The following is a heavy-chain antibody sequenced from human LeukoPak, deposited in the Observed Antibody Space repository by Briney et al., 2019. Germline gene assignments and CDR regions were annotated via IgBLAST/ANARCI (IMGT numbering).Heavy chain of an antibody. J-gene: IGHJ4*02. CDR1: GFTFSGYA. CDR3: AKESRYNYGSGSFFSQFDY. V-gene: IGHV3-23*01. CDR2: ISGRSSST. Sequence: GGSLRLSCAASGFTFSGYAMSWVRQAPGKGLEWVSTISGRSSSTYYADSVKGRFTSSRDNSKNTLYLQMNSLRAEDTAVYYCAKESRYNYGSGSFFSQFDYWGQGTLVTVSS. D-gene: IGHD3-10*01.